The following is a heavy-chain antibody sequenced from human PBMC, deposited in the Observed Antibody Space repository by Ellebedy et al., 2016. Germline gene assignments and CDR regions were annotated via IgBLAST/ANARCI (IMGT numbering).Heavy chain of an antibody. Sequence: GESLKISCAASGFIFSNYGMHWVRQVPGKGLEWVAVIWHDESHKYYADSVKGRFTISRDNSKNTLNLQMNSLRAEDTAVYYCARDSVYGSGSYYLDSWGQGTLVTVSS. CDR1: GFIFSNYG. V-gene: IGHV3-33*01. CDR2: IWHDESHK. D-gene: IGHD3-10*01. J-gene: IGHJ4*02. CDR3: ARDSVYGSGSYYLDS.